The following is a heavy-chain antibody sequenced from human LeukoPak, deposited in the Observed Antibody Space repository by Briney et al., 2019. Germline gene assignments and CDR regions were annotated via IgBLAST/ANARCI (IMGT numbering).Heavy chain of an antibody. J-gene: IGHJ6*03. CDR2: INHSGST. D-gene: IGHD3-10*01. V-gene: IGHV4-34*01. CDR3: ARGRQFGESYYYYYYMDV. CDR1: GGSFSGYY. Sequence: SETLSLTCAVYGGSFSGYYWSWIRQPPGKGLEWIGEINHSGSTNHNPSLKSRVTISVDTSKNQLSLKLSSVTAADTAVYYCARGRQFGESYYYYYYMDVWGKGTTVTVSS.